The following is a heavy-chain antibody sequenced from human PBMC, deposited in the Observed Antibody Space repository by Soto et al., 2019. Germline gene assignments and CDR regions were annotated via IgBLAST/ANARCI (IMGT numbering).Heavy chain of an antibody. CDR1: GFTFNNYA. D-gene: IGHD3-10*01. CDR3: AKGRGGSGSLTPRVDF. CDR2: ISGGGDTT. J-gene: IGHJ4*02. Sequence: EVQLLESGGGLVQPGGSLRLSCAASGFTFNNYAMTWVRQAPGKGLEWVSAISGGGDTTSYADSVKGRFTVSRDGSKNSLYLQMRGPRAGDTALYYCAKGRGGSGSLTPRVDFWGQGTLVSVSS. V-gene: IGHV3-23*01.